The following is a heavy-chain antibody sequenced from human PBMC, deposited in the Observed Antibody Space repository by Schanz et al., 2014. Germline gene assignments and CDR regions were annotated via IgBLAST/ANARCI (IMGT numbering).Heavy chain of an antibody. D-gene: IGHD4-4*01. CDR1: GYSITSGYY. V-gene: IGHV4-38-2*02. Sequence: QVQLQESGPGLVKASETLSLTCTVFGYSITSGYYWAWIRQPPGKGLEWIGNIYHSGSTNNNPSRKSRVSMSVDTSKKKFSLRLGCDTAADTAVYYCARSPLGYSASGIDPFDIWGQGTMVTVSS. CDR3: ARSPLGYSASGIDPFDI. CDR2: IYHSGST. J-gene: IGHJ3*02.